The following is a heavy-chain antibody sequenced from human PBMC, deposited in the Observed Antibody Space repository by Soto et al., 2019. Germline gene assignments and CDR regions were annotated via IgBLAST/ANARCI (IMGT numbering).Heavy chain of an antibody. CDR3: AGVYGMNV. V-gene: IGHV6-1*01. CDR1: GDSVSTNSAA. Sequence: PSQTLSLTCAISGDSVSTNSAAWNWVRQSPSRGLEWLGRTYYTSKCVNDYALSVKGRININPDTSKNQFSLQLNSGTPEDTAVYYCAGVYGMNVWGQGTTVTVSS. J-gene: IGHJ6*02. CDR2: TYYTSKCVN.